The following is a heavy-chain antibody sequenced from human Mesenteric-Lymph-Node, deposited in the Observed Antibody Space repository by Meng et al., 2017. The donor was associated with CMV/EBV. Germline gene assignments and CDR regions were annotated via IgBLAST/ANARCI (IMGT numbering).Heavy chain of an antibody. J-gene: IGHJ4*02. D-gene: IGHD6-19*01. CDR2: IDYSVNT. CDR1: SGSINSYS. CDR3: ATSTGWTYYFDY. Sequence: SETLSLTCTVSSGSINSYSWSCLRQPPAKGLEWIASIDYSVNTDYNPSLGSRVTISLDTSNHEVSLRLSSVTGADTALYYCATSTGWTYYFDYWGQGILVTVSS. V-gene: IGHV4-59*01.